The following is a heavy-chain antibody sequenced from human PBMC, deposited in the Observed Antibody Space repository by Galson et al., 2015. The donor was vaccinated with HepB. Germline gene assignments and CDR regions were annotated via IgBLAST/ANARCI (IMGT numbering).Heavy chain of an antibody. V-gene: IGHV1-18*04. CDR3: ARDAGRYQQLPYYYYGMDA. Sequence: SVKVSCKASGYTFTSYGISWVRQAPGQGLQWMGWISAYNGNTNYAQKLQGRVTMTTDTSTSTAYMELRSLRSDDTAVYYCARDAGRYQQLPYYYYGMDAWGQGTTVTVYS. CDR2: ISAYNGNT. J-gene: IGHJ6*02. CDR1: GYTFTSYG. D-gene: IGHD2-2*01.